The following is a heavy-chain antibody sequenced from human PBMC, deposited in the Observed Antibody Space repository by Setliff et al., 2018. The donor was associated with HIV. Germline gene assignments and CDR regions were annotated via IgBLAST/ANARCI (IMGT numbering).Heavy chain of an antibody. Sequence: GESLKISCKGSGYRFTTHWIAWVRQMPGKGLEWMGIVNPGDSNITYSPSFQGQVTISADKSISTAYLRWSSLQASDTAMYYCARHSHYDRSGYYYHKMPDDASDIWGQGTMVTVSS. J-gene: IGHJ3*02. CDR2: VNPGDSNI. CDR1: GYRFTTHW. D-gene: IGHD3-22*01. V-gene: IGHV5-51*01. CDR3: ARHSHYDRSGYYYHKMPDDASDI.